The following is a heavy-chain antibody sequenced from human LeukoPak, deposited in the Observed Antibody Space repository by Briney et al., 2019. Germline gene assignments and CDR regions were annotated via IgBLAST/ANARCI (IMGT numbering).Heavy chain of an antibody. D-gene: IGHD1-26*01. CDR1: GFTLSNYW. J-gene: IGHJ3*02. Sequence: HAGGSLRLSCAGSGFTLSNYWMHWVRQGPGKGLAWVSRIYSDGSRTTYADSVKGRFTISGDNAKNTLYLQMNSLRADDTAVYYCTRSGRGGAFDIWGQGTMVTVSS. V-gene: IGHV3-74*03. CDR2: IYSDGSRT. CDR3: TRSGRGGAFDI.